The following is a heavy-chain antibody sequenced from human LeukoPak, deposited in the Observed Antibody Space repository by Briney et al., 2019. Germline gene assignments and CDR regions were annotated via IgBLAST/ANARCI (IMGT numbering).Heavy chain of an antibody. D-gene: IGHD5-12*01. CDR3: ARRGGYAYPNWFDP. CDR1: GYTFTSYY. J-gene: IGHJ5*02. Sequence: KVSCKASGYTFTSYYMHWVRQAPGQGLEWMGIIYPGDSDTRYSPSFQGQVTISADKSISTAYLQWSSLKASDTAMYYCARRGGYAYPNWFDPWGQGTLVTVSS. CDR2: IYPGDSDT. V-gene: IGHV5-51*01.